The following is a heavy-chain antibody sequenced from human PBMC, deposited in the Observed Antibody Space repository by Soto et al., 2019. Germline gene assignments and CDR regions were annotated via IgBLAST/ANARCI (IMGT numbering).Heavy chain of an antibody. CDR2: IDTGSGNA. CDR1: GYTFSSYA. Sequence: QVQLVQSGAEVKKSGASVKVSCKASGYTFSSYAIHWVRQAPGQRLEWMGWIDTGSGNAKYSLKFQGRVTFTRDTSASTVYVELSRLTSEDTAVYCCARRANWFDPWGQGTLVTVSS. V-gene: IGHV1-3*04. J-gene: IGHJ5*02. CDR3: ARRANWFDP.